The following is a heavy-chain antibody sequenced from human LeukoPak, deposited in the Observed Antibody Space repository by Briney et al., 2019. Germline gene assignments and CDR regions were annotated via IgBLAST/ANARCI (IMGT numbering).Heavy chain of an antibody. J-gene: IGHJ3*02. CDR3: ARLFLSCTRTTCSDDAFDI. V-gene: IGHV4-38-2*02. CDR1: DYSTSSGFY. CDR2: IYHSGTT. Sequence: SETRSLTCTVTDYSTSSGFYWGWIRQPPGKGREGIGRIYHSGTTKYSPSIKSRVTISVDTSQNQCSLKLSSVTAADTAVYYCARLFLSCTRTTCSDDAFDIWGQGTMVTVSA. D-gene: IGHD2-2*01.